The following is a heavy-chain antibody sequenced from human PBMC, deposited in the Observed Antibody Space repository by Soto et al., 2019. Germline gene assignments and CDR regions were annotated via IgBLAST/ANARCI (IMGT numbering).Heavy chain of an antibody. CDR1: GLTFSSYA. J-gene: IGHJ4*02. Sequence: EVQLLESGGGLVQPGGSLRLSCAASGLTFSSYAMSWVRQAPGKGLEWVSGISGSGISTYYADSVKGRFTISRDNSKNKLYLQMNSLRAEDTAVYYCAKNSESSAYSSFDYWGQGTLVTVSS. V-gene: IGHV3-23*01. CDR3: AKNSESSAYSSFDY. D-gene: IGHD3-22*01. CDR2: ISGSGIST.